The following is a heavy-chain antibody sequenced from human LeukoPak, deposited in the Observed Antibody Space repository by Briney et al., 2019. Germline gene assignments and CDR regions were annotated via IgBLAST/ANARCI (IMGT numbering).Heavy chain of an antibody. D-gene: IGHD1-1*01. V-gene: IGHV3-30*18. J-gene: IGHJ4*02. Sequence: PGGSLRLSCAASGFTFSSYGMHWVRQAPGKGLEWVAVISYDGSNKYYADSVKGRFTISRDNSKNTLYLQMNSLRAEDMAVYYCVKRWTRTTIGQQDYWGQGTLVTVSS. CDR3: VKRWTRTTIGQQDY. CDR2: ISYDGSNK. CDR1: GFTFSSYG.